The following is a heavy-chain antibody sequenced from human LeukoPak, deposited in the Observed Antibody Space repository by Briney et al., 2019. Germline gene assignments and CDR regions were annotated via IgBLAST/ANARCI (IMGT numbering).Heavy chain of an antibody. CDR1: GGSISSSSYY. J-gene: IGHJ4*02. CDR2: IYYSGST. Sequence: SETLSLTCTVSGGSISSSSYYWGWIRQPPGKGLEWIGSIYYSGSTYYNPSLKSRVTIPVDTSKNQFSLKLSSVTAADTAVYYCARRGSSYDFWSGYQPYFDYWGQGTLVTVSS. V-gene: IGHV4-39*01. D-gene: IGHD3-3*01. CDR3: ARRGSSYDFWSGYQPYFDY.